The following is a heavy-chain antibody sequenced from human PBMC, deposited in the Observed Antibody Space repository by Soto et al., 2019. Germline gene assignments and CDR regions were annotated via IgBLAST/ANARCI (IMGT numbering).Heavy chain of an antibody. D-gene: IGHD1-1*01. CDR3: ARGGGWKGYYYYDMDV. Sequence: SETLSLTCAVSGGSISSSNWWSWVRQPPGKGLEWIGEIYHSGSTNYNPSLKSRVTISVDKSKNQFSLKLSSVAAADTAVYYCARGGGWKGYYYYDMDVWGQGTTVTVSS. CDR1: GGSISSSNW. V-gene: IGHV4-4*02. CDR2: IYHSGST. J-gene: IGHJ6*02.